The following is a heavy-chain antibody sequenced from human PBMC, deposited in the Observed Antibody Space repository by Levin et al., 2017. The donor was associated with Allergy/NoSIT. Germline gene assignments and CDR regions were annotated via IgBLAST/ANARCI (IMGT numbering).Heavy chain of an antibody. Sequence: GGSLRLSCSTSGFTFSDYVMTWVRQPPGKGLEWVSSVSGGGATYYADSVKGRFTISRDNSVHTLYLHMTSLRTEDTAVYYCAHEVKFGCYTYYFDNWGHGTLVTVSS. J-gene: IGHJ4*01. CDR2: VSGGGAT. V-gene: IGHV3-23*01. D-gene: IGHD3-10*01. CDR1: GFTFSDYV. CDR3: AHEVKFGCYTYYFDN.